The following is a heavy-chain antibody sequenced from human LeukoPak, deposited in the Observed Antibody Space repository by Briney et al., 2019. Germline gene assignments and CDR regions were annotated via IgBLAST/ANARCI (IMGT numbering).Heavy chain of an antibody. CDR1: GFTFSSYA. Sequence: PGGSLRLSCAASGFTFSSYAMSWVRQAPGKGLEWVSAISGSGGSTYYADSVKGRFTISRHNSKNTLYPQMNSLRAEDTAVYYCARDGYGDYEDWGQGTLVTVSS. CDR2: ISGSGGST. CDR3: ARDGYGDYED. V-gene: IGHV3-23*01. D-gene: IGHD4-17*01. J-gene: IGHJ4*02.